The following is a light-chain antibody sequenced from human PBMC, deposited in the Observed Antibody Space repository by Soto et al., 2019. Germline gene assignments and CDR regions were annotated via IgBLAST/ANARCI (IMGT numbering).Light chain of an antibody. J-gene: IGKJ4*01. V-gene: IGKV3-11*01. CDR1: HSVGSD. CDR3: QQRSNWPPLT. Sequence: EIVLTQSPATLSLSPGERATLSCRASHSVGSDLAWYRQKPGQAPRLLIYDASNRATGIPARFSGSGSGTEFTLTISSLQSEDFAVYYCQQRSNWPPLTFGGGTKVDIK. CDR2: DAS.